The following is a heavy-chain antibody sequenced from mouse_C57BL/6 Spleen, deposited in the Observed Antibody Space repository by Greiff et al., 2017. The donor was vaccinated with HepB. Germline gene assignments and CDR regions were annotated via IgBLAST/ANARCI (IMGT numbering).Heavy chain of an antibody. D-gene: IGHD1-1*01. CDR1: GFSLTSYG. V-gene: IGHV2-5*01. J-gene: IGHJ1*03. Sequence: QVQLKESGPGLVQPSQSLSITCTVSGFSLTSYGVHWVRQSPGKGLEWLGVIWRGGSTDYNAAFMSRLSITKDNSKSQVFFKMNSLQADDTAIYYCAKEDIDYYDWYFDVWGTGTTVTVSS. CDR3: AKEDIDYYDWYFDV. CDR2: IWRGGST.